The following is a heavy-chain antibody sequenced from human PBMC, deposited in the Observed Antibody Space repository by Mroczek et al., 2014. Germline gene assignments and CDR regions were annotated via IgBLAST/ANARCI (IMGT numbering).Heavy chain of an antibody. CDR3: ARDTVVVAYYYYGMDV. CDR1: GYTFTSYG. V-gene: IGHV1-18*01. CDR2: ISAYNGNT. Sequence: QVQLQQWGAEVKKPGASVKVSCKASGYTFTSYGISWVRQAPGQGLEWMGWISAYNGNTNYAQKLQGRVTMTTDTSTSTAYMELRSLRSDDAAVYYCARDTVVVAYYYYGMDVWGQGTTVTVSS. D-gene: IGHD2-15*01. J-gene: IGHJ6*02.